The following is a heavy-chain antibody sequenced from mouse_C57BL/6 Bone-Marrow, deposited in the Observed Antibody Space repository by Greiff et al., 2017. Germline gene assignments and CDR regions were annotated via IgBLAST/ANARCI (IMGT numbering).Heavy chain of an antibody. CDR1: GYTFTSYD. D-gene: IGHD1-1*01. J-gene: IGHJ1*03. CDR2: IYPRDGST. CDR3: ARLESDGSSGDGYFDV. V-gene: IGHV1-85*01. Sequence: VQLQQSGPELVKPGASVKLSCKASGYTFTSYDINWVKQRPGQGLEWIGWIYPRDGSTKYNEKFKGKATLTVDTSSSTAYMELHSLTSEDSAVYFCARLESDGSSGDGYFDVWGTGTTVTVSS.